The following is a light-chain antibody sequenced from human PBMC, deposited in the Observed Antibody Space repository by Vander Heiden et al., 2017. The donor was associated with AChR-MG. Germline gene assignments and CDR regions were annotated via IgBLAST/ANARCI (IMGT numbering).Light chain of an antibody. V-gene: IGLV1-40*01. J-gene: IGLJ3*02. CDR3: QSYDNILRGWV. CDR1: GSNIGANFD. Sequence: QSVLTQPPAVSGAPGQKVTISCTGSGSNIGANFDVHWYRQLPATAPKLLIYGDKRRPSGVPDRFSGSKSGTSGSLAISGLQAEDEADYYCQSYDNILRGWVFGGGTKLTVL. CDR2: GDK.